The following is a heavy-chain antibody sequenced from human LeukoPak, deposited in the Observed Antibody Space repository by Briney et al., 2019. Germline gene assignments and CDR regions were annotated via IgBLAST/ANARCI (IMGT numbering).Heavy chain of an antibody. CDR3: ARGGSGSYGEFDY. V-gene: IGHV4-38-2*02. CDR1: GYSISSGYY. CDR2: IYHSGST. J-gene: IGHJ4*02. Sequence: PSETLSLTCTVSGYSISSGYYWGWIRQPPGKGLEWIGSIYHSGSTYYNPSLKSRVTISVDTSKNQFSLKLSSVTAADTAVYYCARGGSGSYGEFDYWGQGTLVTVSS. D-gene: IGHD1-26*01.